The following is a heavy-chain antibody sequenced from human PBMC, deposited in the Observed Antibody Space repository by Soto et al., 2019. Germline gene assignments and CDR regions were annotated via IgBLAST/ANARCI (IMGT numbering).Heavy chain of an antibody. D-gene: IGHD6-6*01. J-gene: IGHJ4*02. Sequence: GGSLRLSCAASGFSVSSFYMSWVRQAPGKGPVWVSGLSSGVATSYADSAKGRFTISRDRSKNTLSLQMNSLRVEDTAIYYCARAGYSSSLAYWGQGTLVTVSS. CDR3: ARAGYSSSLAY. CDR2: LSSGVAT. CDR1: GFSVSSFY. V-gene: IGHV3-53*01.